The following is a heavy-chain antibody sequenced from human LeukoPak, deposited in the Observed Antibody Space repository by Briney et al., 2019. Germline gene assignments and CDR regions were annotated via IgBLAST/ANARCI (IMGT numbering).Heavy chain of an antibody. CDR1: GLTFSSYS. D-gene: IGHD1-7*01. CDR2: ISSSSSYI. CDR3: AATRITGTTVSDDY. V-gene: IGHV3-21*01. J-gene: IGHJ4*02. Sequence: GGSLRLSCAASGLTFSSYSMNWVRQAPGKGLEWVSSISSSSSYIYYADSVKGRFTISRDNAKNSLYLQMNSLRAEDTAVYYCAATRITGTTVSDDYWGQGTLVTVSS.